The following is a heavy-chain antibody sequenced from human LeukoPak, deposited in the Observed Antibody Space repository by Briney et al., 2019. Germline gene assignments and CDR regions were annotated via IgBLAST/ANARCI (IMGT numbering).Heavy chain of an antibody. J-gene: IGHJ4*02. D-gene: IGHD3-22*01. CDR2: ISAYNGNT. CDR3: ALIGYGGAVEDY. CDR1: GYTFTSYA. Sequence: ASVKVSCKASGYTFTSYAMNWVRQAPGQGLEWMGWISAYNGNTNYAQKLQGRVTMTTDTSTSTAYMELRSLRSDDTAVYYCALIGYGGAVEDYWGQGTLVTVSS. V-gene: IGHV1-18*01.